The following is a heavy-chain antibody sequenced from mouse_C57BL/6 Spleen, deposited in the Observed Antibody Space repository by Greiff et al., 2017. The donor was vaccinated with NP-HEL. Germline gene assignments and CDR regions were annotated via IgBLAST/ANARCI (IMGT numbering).Heavy chain of an antibody. V-gene: IGHV5-4*01. CDR2: ISDGGSYT. J-gene: IGHJ2*01. CDR1: GFTFSSYA. CDR3: ARESGLYYFDY. Sequence: EVMLVESGGGLVKPGGSLKLSCAASGFTFSSYAMSWVRQTPEKRLEWVATISDGGSYTYYPDNVKGRFTISRDNAKNNLYLQMSHLKSEDTAMYYCARESGLYYFDYWGQGTTLTVSS.